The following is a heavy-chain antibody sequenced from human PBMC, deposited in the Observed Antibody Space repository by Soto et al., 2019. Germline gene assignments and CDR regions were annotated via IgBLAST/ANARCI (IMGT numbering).Heavy chain of an antibody. V-gene: IGHV1-69*02. CDR3: ATYGVRGY. Sequence: QVQLVQSGAEVKKPGSSVKVSCKASGGTFSSYTISWVRQAPGQGLEWMGRIIPILGIANYAQKFQGRVMIIADKSTSTAYMELSSLRSEDTAVYYCATYGVRGYWGQGTLVTVSS. CDR1: GGTFSSYT. CDR2: IIPILGIA. D-gene: IGHD4-17*01. J-gene: IGHJ4*02.